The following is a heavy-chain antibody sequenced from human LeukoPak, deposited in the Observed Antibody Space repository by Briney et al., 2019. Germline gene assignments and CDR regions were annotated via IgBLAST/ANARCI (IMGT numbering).Heavy chain of an antibody. Sequence: PSETLSLTCTVSGGSISSGDYYWSWIRQPPGKGLEWIGYIYYSGSTYYNPSLKSRVTISVDTSKNQFSLKLSSVTAADTAVYYCARVGYDSSGYYLDYWGQGTLVTVSS. J-gene: IGHJ4*02. D-gene: IGHD3-22*01. V-gene: IGHV4-30-4*01. CDR2: IYYSGST. CDR3: ARVGYDSSGYYLDY. CDR1: GGSISSGDYY.